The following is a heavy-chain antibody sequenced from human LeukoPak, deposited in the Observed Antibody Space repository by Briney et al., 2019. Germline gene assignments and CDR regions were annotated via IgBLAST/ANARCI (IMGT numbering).Heavy chain of an antibody. Sequence: GGSLRLSCAASGFTFSSYAMSWVRQAPGKGLEWVSVIYSGGSTYYADSVKGRFTISRDNSKNTLYLQMNSLGAEDTAVYYCATSSTSVTTIDYWGQGTLVTVSS. V-gene: IGHV3-53*01. CDR1: GFTFSSYA. CDR3: ATSSTSVTTIDY. CDR2: IYSGGST. D-gene: IGHD4-17*01. J-gene: IGHJ4*02.